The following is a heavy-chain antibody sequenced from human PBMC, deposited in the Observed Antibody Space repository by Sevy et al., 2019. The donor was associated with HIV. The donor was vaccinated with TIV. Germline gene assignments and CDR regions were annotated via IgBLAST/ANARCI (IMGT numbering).Heavy chain of an antibody. CDR2: INPDSGGP. Sequence: ASVKVSCKASGFTFTGYYMHWVRQAPGQGLEWMGWINPDSGGPNYAPKFQGRVTLTRDTSISTAYMELSRLKSDDTAVYYGVRDDRDGYFDYWGQGTLVTVSS. V-gene: IGHV1-2*02. CDR3: VRDDRDGYFDY. J-gene: IGHJ4*02. CDR1: GFTFTGYY.